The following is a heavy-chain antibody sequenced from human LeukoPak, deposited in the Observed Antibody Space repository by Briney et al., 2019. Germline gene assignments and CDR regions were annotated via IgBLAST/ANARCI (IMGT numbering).Heavy chain of an antibody. V-gene: IGHV3-64*04. CDR1: GFAFSNYA. D-gene: IGHD6-19*01. J-gene: IGHJ3*02. Sequence: QTGGSLRLSCSGSGFAFSNYAIHWVRQAPGKGLEYVSAINNGGLSTYYADSVKGRFTISRDNSKNTLYLQMNSLRAEDTAVYYCARARGSGWVFAFDIWGQGTMVTVSS. CDR3: ARARGSGWVFAFDI. CDR2: INNGGLST.